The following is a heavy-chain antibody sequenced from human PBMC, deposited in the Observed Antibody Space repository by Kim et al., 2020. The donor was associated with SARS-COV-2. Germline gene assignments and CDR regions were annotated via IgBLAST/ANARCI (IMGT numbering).Heavy chain of an antibody. Sequence: GSLRLSCAASGFTFSSYWMSWVRQAPGKGLEWVAHIKQDGSEKYYVDSVKGRFTISRDNAKNSLYLQMNSLRAEDTAVYYCARILYGDYTIDYWGQGTLVTVSS. CDR2: IKQDGSEK. CDR1: GFTFSSYW. J-gene: IGHJ4*02. D-gene: IGHD4-17*01. V-gene: IGHV3-7*03. CDR3: ARILYGDYTIDY.